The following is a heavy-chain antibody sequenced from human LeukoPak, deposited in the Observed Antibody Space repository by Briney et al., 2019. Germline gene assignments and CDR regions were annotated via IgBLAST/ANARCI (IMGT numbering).Heavy chain of an antibody. CDR3: ASGGYCSSTSCYPNWFDP. D-gene: IGHD2-2*01. CDR2: IYYSGST. Sequence: PSETLSLTCTVSGGSITSYYWSWIRQPPGKGLEWIGYIYYSGSTNYNPSLKSRVTISVDTSKNRFSLKLSSVTAADTAVYYCASGGYCSSTSCYPNWFDPWGQGTLVTVSS. CDR1: GGSITSYY. J-gene: IGHJ5*02. V-gene: IGHV4-59*01.